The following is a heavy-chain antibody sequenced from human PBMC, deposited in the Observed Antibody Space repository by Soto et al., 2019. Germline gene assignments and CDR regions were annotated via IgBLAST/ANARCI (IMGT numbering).Heavy chain of an antibody. CDR1: GGSISNYY. CDR2: IHYSGST. V-gene: IGHV4-59*01. J-gene: IGHJ4*02. D-gene: IGHD2-15*01. CDR3: ARGYCSGGSCYSVDY. Sequence: SETLSLTCTVSGGSISNYYWNWIRQPPGKGLEWIGYIHYSGSTDYNPSLKSRVTISVDTSKNQFSLKLSSVTAADTAVYYCARGYCSGGSCYSVDYWGQGTLVTVSS.